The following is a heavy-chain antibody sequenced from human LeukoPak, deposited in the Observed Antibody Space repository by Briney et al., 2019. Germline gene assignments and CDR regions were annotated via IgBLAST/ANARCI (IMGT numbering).Heavy chain of an antibody. J-gene: IGHJ3*02. CDR1: GGTFSSYA. V-gene: IGHV1-69*05. Sequence: SVKVSCKASGGTFSSYAISWVRQAPGQGLEWMGRIIPIFGTANYAQKFQGRVTITTDESTSTAHMELSSLRSEDTAVYYCARDRDSGYDWDAFDIWGQGTMVTVSS. CDR3: ARDRDSGYDWDAFDI. CDR2: IIPIFGTA. D-gene: IGHD5-12*01.